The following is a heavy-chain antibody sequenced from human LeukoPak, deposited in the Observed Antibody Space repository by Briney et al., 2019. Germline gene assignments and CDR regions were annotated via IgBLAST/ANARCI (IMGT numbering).Heavy chain of an antibody. Sequence: AGGSLRLSCSVSGLTFSSSDMHWVRQAPGKALEYVSAITFHGRDTYYADSVNGRFTISRDNSKNTLYLQMNSLRAEDTAVYYCAKGAYYHGSGRYFDYWGQGTLVTVSS. CDR2: ITFHGRDT. J-gene: IGHJ4*02. CDR1: GLTFSSSD. V-gene: IGHV3-64*04. CDR3: AKGAYYHGSGRYFDY. D-gene: IGHD3-10*01.